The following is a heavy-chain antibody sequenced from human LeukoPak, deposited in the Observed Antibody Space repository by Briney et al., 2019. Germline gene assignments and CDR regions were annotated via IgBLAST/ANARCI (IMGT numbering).Heavy chain of an antibody. CDR3: ARFGSYWGAFGI. V-gene: IGHV4-59*01. J-gene: IGHJ3*02. D-gene: IGHD1-26*01. Sequence: SETLSLTCTVSGGSISSYYWSWIRQPPGKGLEWIGYIYYSGSTNYNPSLKSRVTISVDTSKNQFSLKLSSVTAADTAVYYCARFGSYWGAFGIWGQGTMVTVSS. CDR2: IYYSGST. CDR1: GGSISSYY.